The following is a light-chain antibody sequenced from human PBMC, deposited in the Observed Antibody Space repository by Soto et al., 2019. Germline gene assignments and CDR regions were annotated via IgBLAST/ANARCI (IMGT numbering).Light chain of an antibody. CDR2: NNH. Sequence: QPVLTQPPSVSGAPGQSVTISCTGTSSNIGAGYDIHWYQQPPGTAPKLVIYNNHNRPSGVPDRFSGSKSGTSGSLAITGLQAEDEADYYCSSFTSGTTLFGTGTKLTVL. J-gene: IGLJ1*01. V-gene: IGLV1-40*01. CDR3: SSFTSGTTL. CDR1: SSNIGAGYD.